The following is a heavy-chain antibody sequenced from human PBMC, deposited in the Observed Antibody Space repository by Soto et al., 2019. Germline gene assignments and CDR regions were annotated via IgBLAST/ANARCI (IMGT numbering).Heavy chain of an antibody. CDR1: GDSVSSKSAA. J-gene: IGHJ3*02. D-gene: IGHD6-13*01. CDR2: TYYRSQWYN. V-gene: IGHV6-1*01. Sequence: SLTCAISGDSVSSKSAAWNWIRQSPSRGLEWLGRTYYRSQWYNDYPVSEKSRITINPDTSKNQFSLQLNSVTPEDTAVYYCARLTAAGLDAFDIWGQGTMVTVSS. CDR3: ARLTAAGLDAFDI.